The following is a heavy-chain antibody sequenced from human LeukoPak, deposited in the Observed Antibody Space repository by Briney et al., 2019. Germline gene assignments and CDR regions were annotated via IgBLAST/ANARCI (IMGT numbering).Heavy chain of an antibody. CDR3: AKGQNSHFDY. V-gene: IGHV3-30*18. J-gene: IGHJ4*02. CDR2: ISYDGSNK. D-gene: IGHD2/OR15-2a*01. CDR1: GFTFSSYG. Sequence: PGRSLRLSCAASGFTFSSYGMHWVRQAPGKGLEWVAVISYDGSNKYYADSVKGRFTISRDNSKNTLYLQMNSLRPEDTAVYYCAKGQNSHFDYWGQGTLVTVSS.